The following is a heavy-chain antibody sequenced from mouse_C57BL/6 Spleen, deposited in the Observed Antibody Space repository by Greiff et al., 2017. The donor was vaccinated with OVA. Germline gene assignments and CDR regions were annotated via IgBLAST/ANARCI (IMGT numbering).Heavy chain of an antibody. J-gene: IGHJ4*01. CDR3: ARGRWLLRDYAMDY. CDR2: IDPSDSYT. Sequence: VQLQQPGAELVMPGASVKLSCKASGYTFTSYWMHWVKQRPGQGLEWIGEIDPSDSYTNYNQKFKGKSTLTVDKSSSTAYMQLSSLTSEDSAVYYCARGRWLLRDYAMDYWGQGTSVTVSS. CDR1: GYTFTSYW. D-gene: IGHD2-3*01. V-gene: IGHV1-69*01.